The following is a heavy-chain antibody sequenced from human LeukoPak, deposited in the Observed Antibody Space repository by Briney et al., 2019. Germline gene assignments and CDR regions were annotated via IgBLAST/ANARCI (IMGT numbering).Heavy chain of an antibody. Sequence: ASVKVSCKASGGTFSSYAISWVRQAPGQGLEWMGRIIPILGIANYAQKFQGRVTITADKSTSTARMELSSLRSEDTAVYYCARGSPGQLSSIFDYWGQGTLVTVSS. CDR2: IIPILGIA. V-gene: IGHV1-69*04. CDR1: GGTFSSYA. CDR3: ARGSPGQLSSIFDY. D-gene: IGHD2-2*01. J-gene: IGHJ4*02.